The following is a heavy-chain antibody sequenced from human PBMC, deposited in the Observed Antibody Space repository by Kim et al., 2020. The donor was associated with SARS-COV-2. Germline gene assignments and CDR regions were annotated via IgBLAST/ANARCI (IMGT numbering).Heavy chain of an antibody. CDR3: AKDKGNSDWPTPDY. J-gene: IGHJ4*02. Sequence: GGSLRLSCAASEFTFSYYAMTWVRQAPGKGLEWVSAISGSGGKTYYADSVKGRFTISRDNSKNTLYLQMNSLRADDTAVYYCAKDKGNSDWPTPDYWGQGTLVTVSS. CDR2: ISGSGGKT. CDR1: EFTFSYYA. D-gene: IGHD6-19*01. V-gene: IGHV3-23*01.